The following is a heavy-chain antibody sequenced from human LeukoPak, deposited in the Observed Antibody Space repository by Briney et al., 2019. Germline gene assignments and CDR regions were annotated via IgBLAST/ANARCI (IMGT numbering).Heavy chain of an antibody. D-gene: IGHD2-15*01. Sequence: PSETLSLTCAVYGGSFSGYYWSWIRQPPGKGLEWIGEINHSGSTNYNPSLKSRVTISVDTSKNQFSLKLSSVTAADTAVYYCARIGYCSGGSCYGDVWGKGTTVTVSS. J-gene: IGHJ6*03. CDR3: ARIGYCSGGSCYGDV. V-gene: IGHV4-34*01. CDR1: GGSFSGYY. CDR2: INHSGST.